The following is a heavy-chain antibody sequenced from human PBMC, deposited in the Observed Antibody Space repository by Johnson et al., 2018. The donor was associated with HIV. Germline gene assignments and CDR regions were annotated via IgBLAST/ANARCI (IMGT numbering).Heavy chain of an antibody. CDR2: IRNDGSNK. D-gene: IGHD3-22*01. Sequence: VQLVESGGGVVQPGGSLRLSCAASGFTFSRHGMHWVRQAPGKGLEWVAFIRNDGSNKYYADSVKGRFTISRDNSRSTVYLHMINLRADDTALYYCAREISRYYYDYAAFDLWGQGTTVTVSS. V-gene: IGHV3-30*02. CDR3: AREISRYYYDYAAFDL. CDR1: GFTFSRHG. J-gene: IGHJ3*01.